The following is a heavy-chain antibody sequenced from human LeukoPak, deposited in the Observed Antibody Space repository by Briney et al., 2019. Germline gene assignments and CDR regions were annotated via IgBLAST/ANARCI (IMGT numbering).Heavy chain of an antibody. CDR2: IIPIFGTA. J-gene: IGHJ3*02. Sequence: SVKVSCKPSGYTFTSYYMHWVRQAPGQGLEWMGGIIPIFGTANYAQKFQGRVTITADKSTSTAYMELSSLRSEDTAVYYCASFSGYDFAGDAFDIWGQGTMVTVSS. CDR1: GYTFTSYY. CDR3: ASFSGYDFAGDAFDI. D-gene: IGHD5-12*01. V-gene: IGHV1-69*06.